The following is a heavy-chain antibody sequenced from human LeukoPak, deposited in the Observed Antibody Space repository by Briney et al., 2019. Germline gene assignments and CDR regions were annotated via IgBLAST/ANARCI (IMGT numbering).Heavy chain of an antibody. CDR3: ASPLLGYCSSTSCFNYYYYGMDV. D-gene: IGHD2-2*01. CDR1: GFIFSSYS. CDR2: ISSSSSTI. J-gene: IGHJ6*02. Sequence: GGSLRLSCAASGFIFSSYSMNWVRQAPGKGLEWISYISSSSSTIYYADSVKGRFTISRDNSKNTLYLQMNSLRAEDTAVYYCASPLLGYCSSTSCFNYYYYGMDVWGQGTTVTVSS. V-gene: IGHV3-48*01.